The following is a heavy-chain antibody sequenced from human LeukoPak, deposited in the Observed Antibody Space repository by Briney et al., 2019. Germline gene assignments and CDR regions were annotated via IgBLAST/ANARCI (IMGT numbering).Heavy chain of an antibody. Sequence: ASVKVSCKASGYTFTSYYMHWVRQAPGQGLEXXXXXNPSGGTTSYAQKFQGRVTMTRDTSTSTVYMELSSLRSEDTAVYYCARDRGYGSGNYDAFDIWGQGTMVTVSS. J-gene: IGHJ3*02. V-gene: IGHV1-46*01. CDR1: GYTFTSYY. CDR3: ARDRGYGSGNYDAFDI. D-gene: IGHD3-10*01. CDR2: XNPSGGTT.